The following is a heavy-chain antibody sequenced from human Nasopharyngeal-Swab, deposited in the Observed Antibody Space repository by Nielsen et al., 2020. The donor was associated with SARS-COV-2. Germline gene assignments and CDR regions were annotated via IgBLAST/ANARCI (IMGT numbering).Heavy chain of an antibody. CDR3: AKGTMVRGVTPFDY. Sequence: GESLKISCAASGFTFSNFRMNWVRQAPGKGLEWVSCISSNSDTKYYADSVKGRFTISRDNAKNSLYLQMNSLRHEDTAVYYCAKGTMVRGVTPFDYWGQGTLVTVSS. V-gene: IGHV3-48*02. D-gene: IGHD3-10*01. CDR2: ISSNSDTK. CDR1: GFTFSNFR. J-gene: IGHJ4*02.